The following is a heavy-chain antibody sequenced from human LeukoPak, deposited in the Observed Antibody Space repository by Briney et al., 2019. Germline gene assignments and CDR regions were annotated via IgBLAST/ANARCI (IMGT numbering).Heavy chain of an antibody. J-gene: IGHJ4*02. CDR1: GFAFSSYA. CDR3: AKGLNYESSAAFDY. D-gene: IGHD3-22*01. V-gene: IGHV3-23*01. Sequence: GGSLRLSCTASGFAFSSYAMTWVRQAPGKGLEWVSGISGSGGSTYYADSVKGRFTISRDNSRNTLYLQMNSLRAADTAVYYCAKGLNYESSAAFDYWGQGTRVTVSS. CDR2: ISGSGGST.